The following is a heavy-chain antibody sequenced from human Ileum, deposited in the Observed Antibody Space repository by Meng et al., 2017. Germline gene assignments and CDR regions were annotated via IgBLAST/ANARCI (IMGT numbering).Heavy chain of an antibody. V-gene: IGHV4-4*02. J-gene: IGHJ4*02. CDR1: CDSISSSCY. CDR3: VRHGGKYFDY. CDR2: INLPGSP. Sequence: LQESGPRRVTPSGTLSLPCTVSCDSISSSCYWIWVRPSPGKGLEWIGQINLPGSPNYNPSLESRVTISEDKSMNQFSLRLTSVTAADTAIFYCVRHGGKYFDYWGQGILVTVSS. D-gene: IGHD2-15*01.